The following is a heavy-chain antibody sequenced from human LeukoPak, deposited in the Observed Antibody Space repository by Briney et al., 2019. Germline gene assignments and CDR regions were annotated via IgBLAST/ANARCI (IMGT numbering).Heavy chain of an antibody. Sequence: GGSLRLSCAASGFTFDDYAMHWVRQAPGKGLEWVSGISWNSGSIGYADSVKGRFTISRDNAKNSLYLQMNSLRAEDMALYYCAKAGSSWYKGGAFDIWGQGTMVTVSS. CDR2: ISWNSGSI. J-gene: IGHJ3*02. CDR1: GFTFDDYA. CDR3: AKAGSSWYKGGAFDI. D-gene: IGHD6-13*01. V-gene: IGHV3-9*03.